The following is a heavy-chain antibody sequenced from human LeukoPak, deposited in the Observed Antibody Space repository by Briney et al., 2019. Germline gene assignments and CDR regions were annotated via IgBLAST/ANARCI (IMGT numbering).Heavy chain of an antibody. V-gene: IGHV4-34*01. D-gene: IGHD3-10*01. J-gene: IGHJ4*02. CDR2: INHSGST. Sequence: KASETLSLTCAVYGGSFSGYYWSWIRQPPGKGLEWIGEINHSGSTNYNPSLKSRVTISVDTSKNQFSLKLSSVTAADTAVYYCAGGRFGELWDYWGQGTLVTVSS. CDR3: AGGRFGELWDY. CDR1: GGSFSGYY.